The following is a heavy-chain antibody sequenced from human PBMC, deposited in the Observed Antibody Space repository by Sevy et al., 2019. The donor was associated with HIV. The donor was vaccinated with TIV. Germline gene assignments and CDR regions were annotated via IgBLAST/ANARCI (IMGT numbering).Heavy chain of an antibody. J-gene: IGHJ3*02. CDR2: ISYDGSNK. D-gene: IGHD6-19*01. Sequence: GGSLRLSCAASGLAFTRYAMSWVRQAPGKGLEWVAVISYDGSNKYYADSVKGRFTISRDNSKNTLYLQMNSLRAEDTAVYYCARDSRYSSGWNDAFDIWGQGTMVTVSS. CDR1: GLAFTRYA. CDR3: ARDSRYSSGWNDAFDI. V-gene: IGHV3-30-3*01.